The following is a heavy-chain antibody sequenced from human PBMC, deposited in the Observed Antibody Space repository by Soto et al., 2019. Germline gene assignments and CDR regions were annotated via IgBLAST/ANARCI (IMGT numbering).Heavy chain of an antibody. V-gene: IGHV6-1*01. D-gene: IGHD6-19*01. J-gene: IGHJ4*02. Sequence: SQTLSIPFAISGDSVSSNTAAWNWIRSSPSRGLEWLGRTYYRSNWRHDYAVSVKSRITVNPDTSKNHFSLQLNSVTPDDTAVYYCARGVAGSGFDLWGQGTLVTVAS. CDR1: GDSVSSNTAA. CDR2: TYYRSNWRH. CDR3: ARGVAGSGFDL.